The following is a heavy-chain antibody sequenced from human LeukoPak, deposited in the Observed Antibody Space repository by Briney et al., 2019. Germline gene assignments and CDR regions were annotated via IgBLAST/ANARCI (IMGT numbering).Heavy chain of an antibody. D-gene: IGHD4-17*01. CDR3: ARDGIPYGDSPFDP. V-gene: IGHV4-59*01. J-gene: IGHJ5*02. CDR2: IYYSGST. Sequence: SETLSLTCTVSGGSISSYYWSWIRQPPGKGLEWIGYIYYSGSTNYNPSLKSRVTISVDTSKNQFSLKLSSVTAADTAVYYCARDGIPYGDSPFDPWGQGTLVTVSS. CDR1: GGSISSYY.